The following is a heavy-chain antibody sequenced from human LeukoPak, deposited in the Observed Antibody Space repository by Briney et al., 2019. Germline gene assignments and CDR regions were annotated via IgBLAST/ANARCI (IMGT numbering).Heavy chain of an antibody. D-gene: IGHD1-26*01. CDR3: ATPYSGGYHGLDI. V-gene: IGHV4-39*01. J-gene: IGHJ3*02. CDR1: GGSISSSIYY. CDR2: IYYSGAT. Sequence: KPSETLSLTCTVSGGSISSSIYYWAWIRQPPGKGLEWIGSIYYSGATYHNPSLKSRVTISISTSKNQFSLKLSSVTAADTAVYYCATPYSGGYHGLDIWGQGTMVTVSS.